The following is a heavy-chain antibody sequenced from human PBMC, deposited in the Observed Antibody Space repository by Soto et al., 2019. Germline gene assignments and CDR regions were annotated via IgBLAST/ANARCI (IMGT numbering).Heavy chain of an antibody. CDR2: ISSSGSTI. CDR3: ASLYGSGSYFGYCYGMDV. D-gene: IGHD3-10*01. CDR1: GFTSSDYY. V-gene: IGHV3-11*01. Sequence: PGGSLRLSCAASGFTSSDYYMSWIRQAPGKGLEWVSYISSSGSTIYYADSVKGRFTISRDNAKNSLYLQMNSLRAEDTAVYYCASLYGSGSYFGYCYGMDVWGQGTTVTVSS. J-gene: IGHJ6*02.